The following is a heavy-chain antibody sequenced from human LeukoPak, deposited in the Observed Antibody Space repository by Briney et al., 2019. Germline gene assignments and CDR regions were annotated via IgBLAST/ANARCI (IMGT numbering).Heavy chain of an antibody. CDR1: GFTFSSYW. Sequence: PGGSLRLSCAASGFTFSSYWMHWVRQAPGKGLEWVSGISWNSGSIGYADSVKGRFTISRDNAKNSLYLQMNSLRAEDTALYYCAKDPYGSGYNWFDPWGQGTLVTVSS. D-gene: IGHD3-10*01. V-gene: IGHV3-9*01. CDR3: AKDPYGSGYNWFDP. J-gene: IGHJ5*02. CDR2: ISWNSGSI.